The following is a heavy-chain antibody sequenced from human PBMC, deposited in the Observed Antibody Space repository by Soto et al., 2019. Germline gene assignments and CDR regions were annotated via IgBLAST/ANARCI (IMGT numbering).Heavy chain of an antibody. CDR1: GFTFSSYS. D-gene: IGHD2-21*02. V-gene: IGHV3-21*01. Sequence: GGSLRLSCAASGFTFSSYSMNWVRQAPGKGLEWVSSISSSSSYIYYADSVKGRFTISRDNAKNSLYLQMNSLRAEDTAVYYCARDLLFFCGGDCYDAFDIWGQGTMVTV. CDR3: ARDLLFFCGGDCYDAFDI. CDR2: ISSSSSYI. J-gene: IGHJ3*02.